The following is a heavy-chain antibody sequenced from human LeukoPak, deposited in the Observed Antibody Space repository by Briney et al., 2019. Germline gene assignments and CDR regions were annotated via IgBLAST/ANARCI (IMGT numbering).Heavy chain of an antibody. Sequence: SVKVSCKASGGTFSSYAISWVRQAAGQGLEWMGGIIPIFGTANYAQKFQGRVTITADESTSTAYMELSSLRSEDTAVYYCARDEYSSSWRTDYYYYGMDVWGQGTTVTVSS. D-gene: IGHD6-13*01. CDR1: GGTFSSYA. V-gene: IGHV1-69*01. CDR2: IIPIFGTA. J-gene: IGHJ6*02. CDR3: ARDEYSSSWRTDYYYYGMDV.